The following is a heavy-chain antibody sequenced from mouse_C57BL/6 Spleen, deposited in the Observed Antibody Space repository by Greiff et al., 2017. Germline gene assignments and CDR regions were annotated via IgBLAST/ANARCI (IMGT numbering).Heavy chain of an antibody. V-gene: IGHV1-52*01. J-gene: IGHJ2*01. CDR2: IDPSDSET. CDR3: ARKGDGDWYYLDY. Sequence: VQLQQPGAELVRPGSSVKLSCKASGYTFTSYWMHWVKQRPIQGLEWIGNIDPSDSETHYNQKFKDKATLTVDKSSSTAYMQLSSLTSEDSAVYYGARKGDGDWYYLDYWGKGTTLTVSS. CDR1: GYTFTSYW. D-gene: IGHD2-3*01.